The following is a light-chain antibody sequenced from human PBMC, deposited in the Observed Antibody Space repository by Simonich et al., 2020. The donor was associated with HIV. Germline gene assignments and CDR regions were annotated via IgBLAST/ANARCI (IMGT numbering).Light chain of an antibody. V-gene: IGLV1-40*01. CDR1: SSNIGAGYD. J-gene: IGLJ3*02. CDR3: GTWDSSLSVWV. Sequence: QSVLTQPPSVSGAPGQRVTISCSGSSSNIGAGYDVHWYQQLPGKAPKLLIYGNSNRPSGVPDRFSGSKSGTSATLGITGLQTGDEADYYCGTWDSSLSVWVFGGGTKLTVL. CDR2: GNS.